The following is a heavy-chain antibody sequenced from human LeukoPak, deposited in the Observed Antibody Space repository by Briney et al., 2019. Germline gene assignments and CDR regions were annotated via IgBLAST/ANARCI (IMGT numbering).Heavy chain of an antibody. D-gene: IGHD3-3*01. Sequence: ASVKVSCKASGYTFTSYDINWVRQATGQGLGWMGWMNPNSGNTGYAQKFQGRVTMTRNTSISTAYMELSSLRSEDTAVYYCARGRDDLWSGYQDYWGQGTLVTVSS. CDR1: GYTFTSYD. V-gene: IGHV1-8*01. CDR3: ARGRDDLWSGYQDY. J-gene: IGHJ4*02. CDR2: MNPNSGNT.